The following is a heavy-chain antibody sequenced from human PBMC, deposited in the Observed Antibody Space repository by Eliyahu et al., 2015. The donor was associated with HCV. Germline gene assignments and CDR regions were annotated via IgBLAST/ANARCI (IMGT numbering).Heavy chain of an antibody. D-gene: IGHD3/OR15-3a*01. CDR2: ISYTGST. CDR1: GGSISSHK. CDR3: ARDRPDFWNVYRTGDIFDI. J-gene: IGHJ3*02. Sequence: QVQLQESGPGLVKPSETLSLTCTVSGGSISSHKWSWIRQPPGKRLEWIGYISYTGSTNYNPSLKSRVTISVDTSTNQFSLQLTSVTAADTAVYYCARDRPDFWNVYRTGDIFDIWGQGTMVTVSS. V-gene: IGHV4-59*11.